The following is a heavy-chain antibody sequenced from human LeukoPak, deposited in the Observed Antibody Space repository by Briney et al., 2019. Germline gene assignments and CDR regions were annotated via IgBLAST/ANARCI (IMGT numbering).Heavy chain of an antibody. CDR3: ARLRRYYGSGSYYNPYYYYYGMDV. J-gene: IGHJ6*02. CDR1: GYTFTSYA. CDR2: INAGNGNT. Sequence: GASVKVSCKASGYTFTSYAMHWVRQAPGRRLEWMGWINAGNGNTKYSQKFQGRVTITRDTSASTAYMELSSLRSEDTAVYYCARLRRYYGSGSYYNPYYYYYGMDVWGQGTTVTVSS. V-gene: IGHV1-3*01. D-gene: IGHD3-10*01.